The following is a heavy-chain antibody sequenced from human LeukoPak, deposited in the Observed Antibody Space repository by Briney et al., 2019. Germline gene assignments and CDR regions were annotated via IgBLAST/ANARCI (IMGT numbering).Heavy chain of an antibody. CDR3: ARSDLTTITAGPFEY. D-gene: IGHD5-12*01. Sequence: ASVKVSCKASGYTFTNYGITWVRQAPGQGLEWMGWISGHQGNTKYAQNFQGRVTMTIDTSTSTAYMDLRSLRSDDTAIYFCARSDLTTITAGPFEYWGQGTLVAVSS. V-gene: IGHV1-18*01. CDR1: GYTFTNYG. J-gene: IGHJ4*02. CDR2: ISGHQGNT.